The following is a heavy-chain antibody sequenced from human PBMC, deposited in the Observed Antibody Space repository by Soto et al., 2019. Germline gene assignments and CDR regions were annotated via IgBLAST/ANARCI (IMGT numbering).Heavy chain of an antibody. Sequence: GGSLRLSCAASGFTFSSYWMSWVRQAPGKGLEWVANIKQDGSEKYYVDSVKGRFTISRDNAKNSLYLQMNSLRAEDTAVYYWARKDCSGGSCQNYYYYGMDVWGQGTTVTSP. V-gene: IGHV3-7*01. CDR2: IKQDGSEK. D-gene: IGHD2-15*01. CDR3: ARKDCSGGSCQNYYYYGMDV. J-gene: IGHJ6*02. CDR1: GFTFSSYW.